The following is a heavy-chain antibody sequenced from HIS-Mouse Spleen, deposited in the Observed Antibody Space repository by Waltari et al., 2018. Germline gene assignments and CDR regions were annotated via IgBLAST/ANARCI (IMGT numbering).Heavy chain of an antibody. CDR1: GFTFSSYD. V-gene: IGHV3-13*01. J-gene: IGHJ4*02. D-gene: IGHD4-4*01. Sequence: EVQLVESGGGLVQPGGSLRLSCAASGFTFSSYDMHWVRQATGTGLGWVSAMGTAGYTYYPGSVKGRFTISRENAKNSLYLQMNSLRAGDTAVYYCARGYSNYVPYFDYWGQGTLVTVSS. CDR2: MGTAGYT. CDR3: ARGYSNYVPYFDY.